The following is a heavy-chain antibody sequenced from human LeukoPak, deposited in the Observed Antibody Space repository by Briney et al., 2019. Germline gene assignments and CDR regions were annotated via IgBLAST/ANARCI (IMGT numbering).Heavy chain of an antibody. V-gene: IGHV4-38-2*02. J-gene: IGHJ4*02. CDR2: IYHSGST. CDR3: ARHDRIYGGNSGGYFDY. CDR1: GYSISSGYY. D-gene: IGHD4-23*01. Sequence: SETLFLTCTVSGYSISSGYYWGWIRQPPGKGLEWIGSIYHSGSTNYNPSLKSRVTISVDTSKNQFSLKLSSVTAADTAVYYCARHDRIYGGNSGGYFDYWGQGTLVTVSS.